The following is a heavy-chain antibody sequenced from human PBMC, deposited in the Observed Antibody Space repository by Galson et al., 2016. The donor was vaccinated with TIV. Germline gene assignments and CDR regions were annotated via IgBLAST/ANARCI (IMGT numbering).Heavy chain of an antibody. CDR2: IDPNSGGT. CDR1: GYTFIYYY. V-gene: IGHV1-46*01. J-gene: IGHJ4*02. CDR3: AVWSNIYYFAL. Sequence: SVKVSCKASGYTFIYYYMHWVRQAPGQGLEWVGVIDPNSGGTTYAQKFQGRVTMTRDTSTSTVYMELSSLRSGDTAVFYCAVWSNIYYFALWGQGTLITVPS. D-gene: IGHD2-21*01.